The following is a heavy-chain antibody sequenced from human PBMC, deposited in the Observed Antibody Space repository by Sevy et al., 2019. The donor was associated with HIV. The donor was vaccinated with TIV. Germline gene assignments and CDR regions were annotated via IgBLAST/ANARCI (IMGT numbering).Heavy chain of an antibody. CDR3: ARESGSDWYLDY. Sequence: GGSLRLSCKASGFIFSRYGVHWVRQAPGKWLEWVASIFNDGKTKYYGDPVKGRFTISRDDSKNTLYLQMDSLRAEDTAVYYCARESGSDWYLDYWGQGTLVTVSS. CDR1: GFIFSRYG. J-gene: IGHJ4*02. V-gene: IGHV3-33*01. CDR2: IFNDGKTK. D-gene: IGHD2-21*02.